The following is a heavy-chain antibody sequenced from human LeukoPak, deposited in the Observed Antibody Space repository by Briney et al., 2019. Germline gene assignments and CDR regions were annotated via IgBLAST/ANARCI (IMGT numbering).Heavy chain of an antibody. CDR3: TTRPVTRSSYNWKNDY. CDR1: GFTFSNAW. V-gene: IGHV3-15*01. J-gene: IGHJ4*02. Sequence: GGSLRLSWAAAGFTFSNAWISWVRQAPGKGLEWVGRIKSKTDGGITDYAGPVKGRFTISRDDSKNTLYLQMNSLKTDDTAVYYCTTRPVTRSSYNWKNDYWGQGTLVTVSS. D-gene: IGHD1-20*01. CDR2: IKSKTDGGIT.